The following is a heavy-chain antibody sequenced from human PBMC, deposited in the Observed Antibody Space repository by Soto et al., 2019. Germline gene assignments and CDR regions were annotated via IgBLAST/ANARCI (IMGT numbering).Heavy chain of an antibody. CDR1: GFTFGSYG. CDR2: ISGSGVGT. CDR3: VTVITMIRGVITDVFDI. V-gene: IGHV3-23*01. Sequence: GGSLRLSCAASGFTFGSYGMNWVRQAPGKGLEWVSGISGSGVGTCYADAVKGRFTISRDNSKNTLYLQMNSLRAEDTAVYYCVTVITMIRGVITDVFDIWGQGTMVTLSS. J-gene: IGHJ3*02. D-gene: IGHD3-10*01.